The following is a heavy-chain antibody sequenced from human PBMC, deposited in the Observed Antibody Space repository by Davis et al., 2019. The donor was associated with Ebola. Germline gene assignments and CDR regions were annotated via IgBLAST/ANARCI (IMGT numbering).Heavy chain of an antibody. CDR2: ISGSGGST. CDR1: GFTFSSYA. Sequence: PGGSLRLSCAASGFTFSSYAMHWVRQAPGKGLEWVSAISGSGGSTYYADSVKGRFTISRDNSKNTLYLQMNGLRPEDTAVYYCAREDTAMADFDCWGQGTLVTVSS. V-gene: IGHV3-23*01. CDR3: AREDTAMADFDC. J-gene: IGHJ4*02. D-gene: IGHD5-18*01.